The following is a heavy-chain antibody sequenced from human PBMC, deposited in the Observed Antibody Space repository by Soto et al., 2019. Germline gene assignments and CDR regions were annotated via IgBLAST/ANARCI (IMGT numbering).Heavy chain of an antibody. Sequence: PGGSLRLSCAASGFTFSSYTMNWVRQAPGKGLEWVSSISSSSSYIYYADSVKGRFTISRDNAKNSLYLQMNSLRAEDTAVYYCARADSGNSYFQHWGQGTLVTVSS. J-gene: IGHJ1*01. CDR1: GFTFSSYT. D-gene: IGHD2-21*02. V-gene: IGHV3-21*01. CDR2: ISSSSSYI. CDR3: ARADSGNSYFQH.